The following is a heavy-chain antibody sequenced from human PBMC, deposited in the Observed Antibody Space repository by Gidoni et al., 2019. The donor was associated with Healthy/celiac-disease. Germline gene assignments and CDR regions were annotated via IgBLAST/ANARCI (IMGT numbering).Heavy chain of an antibody. Sequence: EVKRLESGGGLVQPGGSLRLHCAASGFTFSSYARSWVRQAPGKGVEWVSAISGSGGSTYYADSVKGRFTISRDNSKNTLYLQMNSLRAEDTAVYYCAKDPMYSSSDYFDYWGQGTLVTVSS. CDR1: GFTFSSYA. CDR2: ISGSGGST. D-gene: IGHD6-6*01. V-gene: IGHV3-23*01. CDR3: AKDPMYSSSDYFDY. J-gene: IGHJ4*02.